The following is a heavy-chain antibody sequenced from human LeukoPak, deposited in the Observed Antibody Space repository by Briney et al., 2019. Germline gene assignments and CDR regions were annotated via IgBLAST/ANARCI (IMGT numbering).Heavy chain of an antibody. Sequence: GASLRLSCAASGFTFSSYAMSWVRQATGQGLQSVSAISGSGGSTYYADSVKGRFTISRDNSKNTLYLQMNSLRAEDTAVYYCAKDQQVLRYFDWSMGDYFDYWGQGTLVTVSS. CDR2: ISGSGGST. J-gene: IGHJ4*02. CDR1: GFTFSSYA. D-gene: IGHD3-9*01. V-gene: IGHV3-23*01. CDR3: AKDQQVLRYFDWSMGDYFDY.